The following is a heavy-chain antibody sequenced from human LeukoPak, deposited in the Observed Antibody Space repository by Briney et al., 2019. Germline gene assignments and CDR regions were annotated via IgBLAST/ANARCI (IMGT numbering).Heavy chain of an antibody. CDR3: ARGVRSSSWYSYYYYYYYMDV. CDR1: GGTFSSYA. CDR2: IIPIFGTA. J-gene: IGHJ6*03. D-gene: IGHD6-13*01. Sequence: ASVKVSCKASGGTFSSYAIIWVRQAPGQGLEWMGGIIPIFGTANYAQKFQGRVTITTDESTSTAYMELSSLRSEDTAVYYCARGVRSSSWYSYYYYYYYMDVWGKGTTVTVSS. V-gene: IGHV1-69*05.